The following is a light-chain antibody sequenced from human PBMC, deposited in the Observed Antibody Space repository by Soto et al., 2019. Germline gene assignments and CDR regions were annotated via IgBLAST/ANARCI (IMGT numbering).Light chain of an antibody. V-gene: IGKV3-20*01. J-gene: IGKJ1*01. CDR3: HQYGSLPWT. CDR1: QSVTNNF. Sequence: EIVLTQSPDTLSLSPGERATLSCRASQSVTNNFLAWYQQKPGQAPRLLMFGASRRATGIPDRFSGSGSGTDFTLTISRLEPEDFAIYHCHQYGSLPWTFGQGAKVEIK. CDR2: GAS.